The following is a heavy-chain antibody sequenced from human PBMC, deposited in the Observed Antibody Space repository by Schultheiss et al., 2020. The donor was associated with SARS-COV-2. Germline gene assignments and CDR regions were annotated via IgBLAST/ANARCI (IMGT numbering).Heavy chain of an antibody. CDR1: GGSIRSGESY. CDR2: IDYSGRI. V-gene: IGHV4-30-4*01. J-gene: IGHJ4*02. D-gene: IGHD3-10*01. Sequence: SQTLSLTCTVSGGSIRSGESYWSWIRQSPGKGLEWIGYIDYSGRIFYNPSLKSRLTISLDTSKNQFSLKLTSVTAADTAVYYCARRMGFGDWSFDSWGQGTLVTVSS. CDR3: ARRMGFGDWSFDS.